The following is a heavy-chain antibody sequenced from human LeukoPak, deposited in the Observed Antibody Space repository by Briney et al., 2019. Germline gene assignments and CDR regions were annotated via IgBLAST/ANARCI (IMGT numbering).Heavy chain of an antibody. V-gene: IGHV1-18*01. CDR2: ISAYNGNT. D-gene: IGHD3-22*01. Sequence: GSSVKVSCKASGYTFTSYGISRVGQAPGQGLEWMGWISAYNGNTNYAQKLQGRVTMTTDTSTSTDYMELRSLRSDDTAVYYCARDSYYDSSANYYGMDVWGQGTTVTVSS. CDR3: ARDSYYDSSANYYGMDV. J-gene: IGHJ6*02. CDR1: GYTFTSYG.